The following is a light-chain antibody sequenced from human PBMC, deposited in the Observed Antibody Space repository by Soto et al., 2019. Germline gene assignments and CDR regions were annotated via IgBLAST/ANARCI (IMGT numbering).Light chain of an antibody. J-gene: IGKJ4*01. CDR3: QQYNNCPLT. V-gene: IGKV3D-15*01. CDR1: HSVSSY. CDR2: GAS. Sequence: EIVMTQSPATLSLSPGERATLSCRASHSVSSYLAWYQQKPGQAPRLLIYGASTRATGIPARFSGSGSVTEFTLTIRSLQSEDFAVYYCQQYNNCPLTFGGGTKVDIK.